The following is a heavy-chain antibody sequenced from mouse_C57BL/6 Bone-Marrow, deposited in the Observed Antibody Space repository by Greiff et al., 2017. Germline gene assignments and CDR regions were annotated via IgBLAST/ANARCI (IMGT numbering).Heavy chain of an antibody. D-gene: IGHD1-1*01. J-gene: IGHJ3*01. Sequence: VQLQQSGAELVMPGASVKLSCKASGYTFTSYWMHWVKQRPGQGLEWIGAIDPSDSYTNYNQKFKGKSTLTVDKSSSTAYMQLSSLTSEDSAVYYCAIGDYYYGSGSFAYWGQGTLVTVSA. CDR1: GYTFTSYW. V-gene: IGHV1-69*01. CDR3: AIGDYYYGSGSFAY. CDR2: IDPSDSYT.